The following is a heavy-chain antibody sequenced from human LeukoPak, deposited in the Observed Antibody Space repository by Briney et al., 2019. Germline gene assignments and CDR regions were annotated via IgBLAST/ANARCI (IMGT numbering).Heavy chain of an antibody. V-gene: IGHV4-39*07. CDR3: ARGPYKYDGSGAFDI. CDR1: GGSISSRSYY. CDR2: IYYSGST. Sequence: SETLSLTCTVSGGSISSRSYYWGWIREPPGKGLEWIGSIYYSGSTYDNPSLKIRLTISVDTSKTQFSLKLTSVTAADTAVYYCARGPYKYDGSGAFDIWGQGTMVTVSS. J-gene: IGHJ3*02. D-gene: IGHD3-22*01.